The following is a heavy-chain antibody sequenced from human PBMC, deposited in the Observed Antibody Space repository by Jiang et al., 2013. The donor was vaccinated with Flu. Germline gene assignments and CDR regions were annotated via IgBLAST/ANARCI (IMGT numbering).Heavy chain of an antibody. Sequence: SLTCTVSGGSISSYYWSWIRQPPGKGLEWIGYIYYSGSTNYNPSLKSRVTISVDTSKNQFSLKLSSVTAADTAVYYCARGEGAIYYGMDVWGQGTSVTVSS. D-gene: IGHD1-26*01. V-gene: IGHV4-59*01. J-gene: IGHJ6*02. CDR2: IYYSGST. CDR3: ARGEGAIYYGMDV. CDR1: GGSISSYY.